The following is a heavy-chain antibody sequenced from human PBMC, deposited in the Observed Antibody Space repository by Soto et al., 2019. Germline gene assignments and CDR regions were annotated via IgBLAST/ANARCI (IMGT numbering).Heavy chain of an antibody. CDR2: ISIDGGST. Sequence: GGSLRLSCSASGFTFSDFAMHWVRQAPGKGLEYVSGISIDGGSTYSTDSVKGRFTTSRDNTKKTLSLQMRSLRTDDTAVYYCAKTRIALRGLMGYYYGMDVRRQGTTVTVSS. V-gene: IGHV3-64D*08. D-gene: IGHD3-16*01. J-gene: IGHJ6*01. CDR1: GFTFSDFA. CDR3: AKTRIALRGLMGYYYGMDV.